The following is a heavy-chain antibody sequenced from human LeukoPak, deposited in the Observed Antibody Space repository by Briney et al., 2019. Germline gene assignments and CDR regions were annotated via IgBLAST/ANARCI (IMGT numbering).Heavy chain of an antibody. J-gene: IGHJ4*02. V-gene: IGHV4-31*03. CDR2: IYYSGST. D-gene: IGHD2-21*02. CDR3: ARTTNLAYCGGDCYPGDVDY. Sequence: PSETLSLTCTVSGDSISRGAYYWSWIRQHPGKGLEWIGYIYYSGSTNYHPSLKSRVTISVDTSKNQFSLKLSSVTAADTAVYYCARTTNLAYCGGDCYPGDVDYWGQGTLVTVSS. CDR1: GDSISRGAYY.